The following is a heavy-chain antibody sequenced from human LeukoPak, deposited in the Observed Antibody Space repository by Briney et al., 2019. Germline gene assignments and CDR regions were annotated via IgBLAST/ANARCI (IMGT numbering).Heavy chain of an antibody. J-gene: IGHJ3*02. V-gene: IGHV4-59*08. CDR3: ASHYYDSSGRAFDI. Sequence: GSLRLSCAASGLTVSTNYMSWIRQPPGKGLEWIGYIYYSGSTNYNPSLKSRVTISVDTSKNQFSLKLSSVTAADTAVYYCASHYYDSSGRAFDIWGQGTMVTVSS. D-gene: IGHD3-22*01. CDR1: GLTVSTNY. CDR2: IYYSGST.